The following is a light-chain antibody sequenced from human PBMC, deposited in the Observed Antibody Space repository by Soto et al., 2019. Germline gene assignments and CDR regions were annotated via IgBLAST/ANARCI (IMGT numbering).Light chain of an antibody. V-gene: IGKV3-15*01. CDR3: QQYSLAPGT. CDR1: QSVTSN. CDR2: GAS. J-gene: IGKJ4*01. Sequence: EMVMTQSPATLSVSPGEGATLSCRASQSVTSNLACFQHKPAQAPRLLIYGASTRATGTPARFSGSGSGPEFTLTISSLEPEDFAVYFCQQYSLAPGTFGGGTKVEIK.